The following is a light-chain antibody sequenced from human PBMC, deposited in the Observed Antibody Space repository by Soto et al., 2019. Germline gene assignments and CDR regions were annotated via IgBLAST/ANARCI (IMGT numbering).Light chain of an antibody. CDR2: ETS. CDR1: QTISSW. V-gene: IGKV1-5*03. CDR3: QQYKDYWT. J-gene: IGKJ1*01. Sequence: DIQMTQSPSTLSGSVGDRVTITCRASQTISSWLAWYQQKPGKAPKLLIYETSSLEDGVPSRFTGSGSGTELSLTITSLQPEDFASYYCQQYKDYWTFGQGTKVDI.